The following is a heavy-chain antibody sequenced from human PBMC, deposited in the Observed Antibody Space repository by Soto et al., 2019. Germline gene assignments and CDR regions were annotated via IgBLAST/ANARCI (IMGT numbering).Heavy chain of an antibody. V-gene: IGHV3-30-3*01. CDR1: GFTFSSSA. CDR3: ARGPRLVWPSSSDCYFDY. Sequence: QVQLVESGGGVVQPGRSLRLSCAASGFTFSSSAMHWVRQAPGKGLEWTAVISYDGNRIFYADSVRGRFTISRDNSKNTLYLQMNSLRAEDTAVYYCARGPRLVWPSSSDCYFDYWGQGTLVTVSS. CDR2: ISYDGNRI. J-gene: IGHJ4*02. D-gene: IGHD2-21*01.